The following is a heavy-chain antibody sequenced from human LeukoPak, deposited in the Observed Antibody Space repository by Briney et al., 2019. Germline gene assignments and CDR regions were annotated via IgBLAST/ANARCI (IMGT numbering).Heavy chain of an antibody. V-gene: IGHV4-34*01. CDR1: GGSFSAYD. CDR2: INHGGDT. CDR3: ARGRWLQKFFDY. J-gene: IGHJ4*02. Sequence: ASPTQSLTCAVYGGSFSAYDWGWTRHPPGKGLEWIGEINHGGDTNYNPSLKSRVTISVDTSKNQFSLKLNSMTAADTAVYYCARGRWLQKFFDYWGQGTLVTVSS. D-gene: IGHD5-24*01.